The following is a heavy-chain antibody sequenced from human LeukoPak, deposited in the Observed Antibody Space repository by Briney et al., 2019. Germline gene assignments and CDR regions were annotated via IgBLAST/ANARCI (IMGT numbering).Heavy chain of an antibody. CDR1: GYTFTGYY. Sequence: ASVKVSCKAPGYTFTGYYMHWVRQAPGQGLEWMGWINPNSGGTNYAQKFQGRVTMTRDTSISTAYMELSRLRSDDTAVYYCARDPNSSSWHDYWGQGTLVTVSS. CDR3: ARDPNSSSWHDY. J-gene: IGHJ4*02. CDR2: INPNSGGT. V-gene: IGHV1-2*02. D-gene: IGHD6-13*01.